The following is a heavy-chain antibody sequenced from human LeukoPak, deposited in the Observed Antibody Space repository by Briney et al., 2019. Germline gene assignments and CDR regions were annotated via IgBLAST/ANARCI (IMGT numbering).Heavy chain of an antibody. CDR3: ARGAAAEDY. D-gene: IGHD6-13*01. J-gene: IGHJ4*02. Sequence: GGSLRLSCAASGFTFSSYAMSWVRQAPGKGLEWISYISTSSSTIYYADSVKGRFTISRDNARDSLYLQMNSLRAEDTAVYYCARGAAAEDYWGQGTLVTVSS. CDR1: GFTFSSYA. V-gene: IGHV3-48*04. CDR2: ISTSSSTI.